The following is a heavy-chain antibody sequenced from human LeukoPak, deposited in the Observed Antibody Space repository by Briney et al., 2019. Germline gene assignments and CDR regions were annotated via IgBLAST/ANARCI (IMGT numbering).Heavy chain of an antibody. CDR1: GLTFSDYW. CDR3: ATDRGLR. J-gene: IGHJ6*04. Sequence: GGSLRLSCAASGLTFSDYWMDWVRQAPGKGLEWVANIKHDGSEKYYVDSVKGRFTISRDNAKNSLYLQINSLRVEDTAVYYCATDRGLRWGKGTTVTVSS. V-gene: IGHV3-7*03. CDR2: IKHDGSEK.